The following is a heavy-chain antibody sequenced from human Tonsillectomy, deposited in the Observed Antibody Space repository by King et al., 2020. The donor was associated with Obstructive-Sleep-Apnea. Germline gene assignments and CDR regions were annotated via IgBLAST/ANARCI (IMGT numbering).Heavy chain of an antibody. CDR3: ARLRAGQGSNAFDY. CDR2: INHSGST. CDR1: GESFSGCY. D-gene: IGHD1-26*01. Sequence: VQLQQWGPGLLKPSETLSLTCAVYGESFSGCYWTWIRQPPGKGLEWIGEINHSGSTLYSPSLKSRVTISVDKSKNQFSLNLSSVTAADTAVYYCARLRAGQGSNAFDYWGQGTLVTVSS. V-gene: IGHV4-34*01. J-gene: IGHJ4*02.